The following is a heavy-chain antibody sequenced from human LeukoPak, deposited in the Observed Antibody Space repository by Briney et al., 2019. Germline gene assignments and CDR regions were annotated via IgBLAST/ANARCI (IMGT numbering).Heavy chain of an antibody. V-gene: IGHV4-38-2*02. J-gene: IGHJ6*03. D-gene: IGHD4-17*01. CDR1: GYSISSGYY. Sequence: NPSETLSLTCTVSGYSISSGYYWGWIRQPPGKGLEWIGSIYHSGSTYYNPSLKSRVTISVDTSKNQFSLKLSSVTAADTAVYYCVTGSDYGYYYYYMDVWGKGTTVTVSS. CDR3: VTGSDYGYYYYYMDV. CDR2: IYHSGST.